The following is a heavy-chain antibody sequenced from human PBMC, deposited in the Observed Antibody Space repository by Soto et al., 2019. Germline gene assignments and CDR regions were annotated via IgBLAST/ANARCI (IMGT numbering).Heavy chain of an antibody. CDR3: AKPRRITGSSDAFDI. Sequence: PGGSLRLSCAASGFSFSNYAMNWVRQAPGKGLEWVSGISGGGGGTYYADSVKGRFTISRDNSKNTLYLQMNSLRAEDTAVYYCAKPRRITGSSDAFDIWGQGTMVTVSS. V-gene: IGHV3-23*01. D-gene: IGHD1-20*01. CDR2: ISGGGGGT. CDR1: GFSFSNYA. J-gene: IGHJ3*02.